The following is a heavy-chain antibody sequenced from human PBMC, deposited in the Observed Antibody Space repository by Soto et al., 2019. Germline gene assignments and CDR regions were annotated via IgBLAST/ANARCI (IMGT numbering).Heavy chain of an antibody. Sequence: GASVKISCQGSGYSFTNYWINWVRQMPGKGLAWLGRIDPDDSYTNYSPSFQGHVTISVDKSISTAYLQWSSLQASDTAIYSCARLPPPTYCSGSTCSGYWGQGTLVTVSS. D-gene: IGHD2-15*01. CDR3: ARLPPPTYCSGSTCSGY. CDR1: GYSFTNYW. J-gene: IGHJ4*02. V-gene: IGHV5-10-1*01. CDR2: IDPDDSYT.